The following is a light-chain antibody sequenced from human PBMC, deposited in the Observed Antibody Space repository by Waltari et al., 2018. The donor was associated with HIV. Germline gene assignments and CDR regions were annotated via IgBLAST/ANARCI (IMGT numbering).Light chain of an antibody. CDR1: SSDVGGYHY. CDR2: DVS. Sequence: QSALTQPASVSGSPGQSITIPCTGTSSDVGGYHYVSWYQQHPGKAPKLMIYDVSNRPSGVSNRFSGSKSGNTASLTISGLQAEDEADYYCSSYTSSSTPLVVFGGGTKLTVL. J-gene: IGLJ2*01. V-gene: IGLV2-14*03. CDR3: SSYTSSSTPLVV.